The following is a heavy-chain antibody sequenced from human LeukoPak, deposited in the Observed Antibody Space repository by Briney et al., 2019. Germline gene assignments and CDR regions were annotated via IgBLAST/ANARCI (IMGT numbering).Heavy chain of an antibody. CDR3: ARVPNTDYYYYYYMDV. J-gene: IGHJ6*03. CDR2: IKQDGSEK. Sequence: GGSLRLSCAASGFTFSSYWMSWVRQAPGKGLEWVANIKQDGSEKYYVDSVKGRFTISRDNAKNSLYLQMNSLRAEDTAVYYCARVPNTDYYYYYYMDVWGKGTTVTVSS. D-gene: IGHD1/OR15-1a*01. CDR1: GFTFSSYW. V-gene: IGHV3-7*01.